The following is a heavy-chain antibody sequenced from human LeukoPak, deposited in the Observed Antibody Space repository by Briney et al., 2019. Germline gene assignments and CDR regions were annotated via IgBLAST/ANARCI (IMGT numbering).Heavy chain of an antibody. CDR1: GYSISSGYY. V-gene: IGHV4-38-2*02. CDR3: ARGSRYYYGSGITYP. D-gene: IGHD3-10*01. Sequence: SETLSLTCTVSGYSISSGYYWGWIRQPPGKGLEWIGSIYHSGSTYYNPSLRSRVTISVDTSKNQFSLKLSSVTAADTAVYYCARGSRYYYGSGITYPWGQGTLVTVSS. CDR2: IYHSGST. J-gene: IGHJ5*02.